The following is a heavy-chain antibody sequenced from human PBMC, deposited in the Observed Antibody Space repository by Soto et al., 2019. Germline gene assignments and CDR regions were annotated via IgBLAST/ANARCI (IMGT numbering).Heavy chain of an antibody. CDR3: ARDSSYDFWSGNDAFDI. CDR1: GFTFSSYS. V-gene: IGHV3-21*01. Sequence: GGSLRLSCAASGFTFSSYSMNWVRQAPGKGLEWVSSISSSSSYIYYADSVKGRFTISRDNAKNSLYLQMNSLRAEDTAVYYCARDSSYDFWSGNDAFDIWGQGTMVTVSS. CDR2: ISSSSSYI. J-gene: IGHJ3*02. D-gene: IGHD3-3*01.